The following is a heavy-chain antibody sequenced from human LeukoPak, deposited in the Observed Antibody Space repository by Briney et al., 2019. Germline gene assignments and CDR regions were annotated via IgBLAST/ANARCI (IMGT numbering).Heavy chain of an antibody. J-gene: IGHJ4*02. D-gene: IGHD3-22*01. CDR2: IHSDGNST. CDR3: AREATPGVPRGLLL. Sequence: GGSLRLSCAASGFTFSNAWMSWVRQAPGKGLVWVSRIHSDGNSTTYADSVKGRFTISRDNAKSTLYLQMNSLRAEDTAVYYCAREATPGVPRGLLLWGQGTLVTVSS. CDR1: GFTFSNAW. V-gene: IGHV3-74*01.